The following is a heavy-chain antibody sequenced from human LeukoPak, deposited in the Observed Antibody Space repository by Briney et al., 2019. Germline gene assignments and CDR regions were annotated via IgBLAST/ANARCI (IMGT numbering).Heavy chain of an antibody. J-gene: IGHJ4*02. CDR3: ARDYSSSWYGFPFDY. V-gene: IGHV3-21*01. Sequence: GASLRLSCAASGFTFSSYSMNWVRQAPGKGLEWVSSISRSSSYIYYADSVKGRFTISRDNAKNSLYLQMNSLRAEDTAVYYCARDYSSSWYGFPFDYWGQGTLVTVSS. CDR1: GFTFSSYS. D-gene: IGHD6-13*01. CDR2: ISRSSSYI.